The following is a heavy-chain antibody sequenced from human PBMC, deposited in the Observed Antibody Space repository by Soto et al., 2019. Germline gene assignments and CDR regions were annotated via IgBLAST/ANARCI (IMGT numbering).Heavy chain of an antibody. Sequence: QVPLVQSGAEVKKPGSSVKVSCKASGGTFSSYTISWVRQAPGQGLEWMGRIIPILGIANYAQKFQGRVTITADKSTSTAYMELSSLRSEDTAVYYCARDEGAQYGWFDPWGQGTLVTVSS. CDR3: ARDEGAQYGWFDP. V-gene: IGHV1-69*08. D-gene: IGHD4-4*01. CDR2: IIPILGIA. CDR1: GGTFSSYT. J-gene: IGHJ5*02.